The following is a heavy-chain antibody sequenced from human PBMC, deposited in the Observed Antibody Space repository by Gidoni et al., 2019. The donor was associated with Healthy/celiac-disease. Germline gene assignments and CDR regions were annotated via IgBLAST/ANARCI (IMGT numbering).Heavy chain of an antibody. J-gene: IGHJ5*02. CDR1: GYTFACYY. Sequence: QVQLGQSGAEVKKPGASVEGSCKASGYTFACYYMPWVRPAPGQGLEWMGWINRNSGGTNYAKKFQGRVTMTRDTSISTAYMELSRLRSDDTAVYYCAKGVITIFGVGINQNWFDPWGKGTLVTVSS. V-gene: IGHV1-2*02. CDR2: INRNSGGT. D-gene: IGHD3-3*01. CDR3: AKGVITIFGVGINQNWFDP.